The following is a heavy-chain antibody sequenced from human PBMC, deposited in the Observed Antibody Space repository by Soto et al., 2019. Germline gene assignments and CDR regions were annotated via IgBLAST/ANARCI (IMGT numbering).Heavy chain of an antibody. CDR3: ARLYYDYV. V-gene: IGHV3-48*02. CDR1: GFTFGTYS. CDR2: ISYDSDTI. J-gene: IGHJ6*02. Sequence: PGGSLRLSCAGSGFTFGTYSMNWVRQAAGKGLEWIAYISYDSDTIQYADSLKGRFTISRDNAKNSLYLQMNSLRDEDTAVYYCARLYYDYVWGQGTTVTV. D-gene: IGHD3-3*01.